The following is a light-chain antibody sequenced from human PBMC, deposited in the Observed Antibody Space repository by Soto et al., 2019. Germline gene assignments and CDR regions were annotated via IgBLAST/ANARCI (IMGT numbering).Light chain of an antibody. CDR1: SSDIGAYNY. J-gene: IGLJ1*01. Sequence: QPVLTQPASVSGSPGQSITISCTGTSSDIGAYNYVSWYQQHPGKAPKLMLYDVSNRPSGVSNRFSGSKSGNTASLTISGLQAEDEADYYCSSFTTINTGVFGTGTKLTVL. CDR2: DVS. CDR3: SSFTTINTGV. V-gene: IGLV2-14*01.